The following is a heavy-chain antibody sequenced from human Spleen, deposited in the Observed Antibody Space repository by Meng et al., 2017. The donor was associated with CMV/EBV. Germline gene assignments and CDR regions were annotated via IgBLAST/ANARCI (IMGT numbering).Heavy chain of an antibody. D-gene: IGHD3-3*01. CDR1: EFTFSNYP. CDR2: IKKDGSER. Sequence: GESLKISCAVSEFTFSNYPMSWVRQAPGKGLEWMATIKKDGSERYYVDAVKGRFTICRDNAKNSLFLQMNSLRAEDTAMYYCARDGMWSGPFDFWGQGALVTVSS. J-gene: IGHJ4*02. V-gene: IGHV3-7*01. CDR3: ARDGMWSGPFDF.